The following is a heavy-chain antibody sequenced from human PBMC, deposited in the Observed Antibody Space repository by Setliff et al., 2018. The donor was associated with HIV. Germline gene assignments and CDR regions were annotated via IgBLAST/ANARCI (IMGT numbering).Heavy chain of an antibody. Sequence: SETLSLTCAVYGGSFSGYYWSWIRQPPGKGLEWIGEINQSGSTNYNPSLKSRASKSVDRSKNQFSLKLSSVTAADTAVYYCARVRMGGYFDFWGQGTLVTVSS. CDR2: INQSGST. V-gene: IGHV4-34*01. CDR3: ARVRMGGYFDF. D-gene: IGHD3-16*01. J-gene: IGHJ4*02. CDR1: GGSFSGYY.